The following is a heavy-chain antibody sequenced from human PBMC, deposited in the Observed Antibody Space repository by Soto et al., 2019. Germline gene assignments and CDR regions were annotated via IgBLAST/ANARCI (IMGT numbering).Heavy chain of an antibody. CDR2: IKRKVDGETT. Sequence: GGSLRLSCAASGFTFSDAWMNWVRQAPGKGLEWVGRIKRKVDGETTDYAAPAKGRFTISKDDSKNTLYLQMNSLKTEDTAVYYCATDLPGDIYQYFDHWGQGIPVTVSS. CDR1: GFTFSDAW. CDR3: ATDLPGDIYQYFDH. J-gene: IGHJ4*02. V-gene: IGHV3-15*07. D-gene: IGHD3-9*01.